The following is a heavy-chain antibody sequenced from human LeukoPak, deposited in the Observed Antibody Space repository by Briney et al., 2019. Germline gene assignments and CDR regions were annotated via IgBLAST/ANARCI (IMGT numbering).Heavy chain of an antibody. CDR2: ISTGSSFI. D-gene: IGHD2-15*01. V-gene: IGHV3-21*04. Sequence: GGSLRLSCAASGFTFSSYSMNWVRQAPGKGLEWVSSISTGSSFIYYADSVKGRFTISRDIAKNSLYLQMNSLRAEDTAVYYCARQEVVEDTFDIWGQGTMVTVSS. CDR3: ARQEVVEDTFDI. J-gene: IGHJ3*02. CDR1: GFTFSSYS.